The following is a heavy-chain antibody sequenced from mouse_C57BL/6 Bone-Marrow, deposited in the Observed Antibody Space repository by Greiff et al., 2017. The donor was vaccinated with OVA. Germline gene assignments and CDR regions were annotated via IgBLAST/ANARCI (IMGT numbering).Heavy chain of an antibody. V-gene: IGHV14-2*01. Sequence: EVQLQQSGAGLVKPGASVKLSCTASGFNIQDYYMHWVKQRTEQGLEWFGRIDPEDGETKSATKSQGKANIPADTSSNPAYLQLNSLAYEDTAVYYCSDLYFDCWGTGTTVTVSS. CDR3: SDLYFDC. J-gene: IGHJ1*03. CDR2: IDPEDGET. CDR1: GFNIQDYY.